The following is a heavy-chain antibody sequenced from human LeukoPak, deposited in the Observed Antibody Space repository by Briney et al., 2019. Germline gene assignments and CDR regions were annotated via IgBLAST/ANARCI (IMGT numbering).Heavy chain of an antibody. Sequence: PGGSLRLSCAASGFTFSNAWMSWVRQAPGKGLEWVGRIKSKTDGGTTDYAAPVKGRYTISRDDSKNTLYLQMNSLKTEDTAVYYCTTDPSPYYDFWSGYYSTHYYYMDVWGKGTTVTVSS. CDR2: IKSKTDGGTT. CDR3: TTDPSPYYDFWSGYYSTHYYYMDV. D-gene: IGHD3-3*01. J-gene: IGHJ6*03. CDR1: GFTFSNAW. V-gene: IGHV3-15*01.